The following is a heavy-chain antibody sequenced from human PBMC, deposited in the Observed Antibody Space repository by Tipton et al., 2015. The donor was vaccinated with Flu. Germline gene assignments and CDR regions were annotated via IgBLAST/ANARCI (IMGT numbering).Heavy chain of an antibody. CDR1: GGSFSGYY. CDR3: ARGSGDANTYFDS. J-gene: IGHJ4*02. Sequence: TLSLTCAVYGGSFSGYYWTWIRQPPGKGLEWIGEINHSGTTNYNPSLKSRVTVSVDTSKNQLSLKLRSVTAADTAVYYCARGSGDANTYFDSWGQGTLVTVSS. D-gene: IGHD5-12*01. CDR2: INHSGTT. V-gene: IGHV4-34*01.